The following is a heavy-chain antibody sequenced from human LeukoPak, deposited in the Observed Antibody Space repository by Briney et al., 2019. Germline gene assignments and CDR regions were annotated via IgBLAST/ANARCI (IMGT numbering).Heavy chain of an antibody. Sequence: GRSLRLSCAASGFTFSSYGMHWVRQAPGKGLEWVAVISYDGSNKYYADSVKGRFTISRDNSKNTLYLQMNSLRAEDTAVYYCAKDGVAVPFDYWDQGTLVTVSS. V-gene: IGHV3-30*18. CDR3: AKDGVAVPFDY. CDR2: ISYDGSNK. CDR1: GFTFSSYG. J-gene: IGHJ4*02. D-gene: IGHD6-19*01.